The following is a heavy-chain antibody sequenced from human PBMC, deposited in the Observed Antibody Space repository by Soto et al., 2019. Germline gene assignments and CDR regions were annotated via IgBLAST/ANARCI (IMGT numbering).Heavy chain of an antibody. CDR3: ARHPVGYSYGLDRQYGMDV. Sequence: PGESLKISCKGSGYSFTSYWIGWVRQMPGKGLEWMGIIYPGDSDTRYSPSFQGQVTISADKSISTAYLQWSSLKASDTAMYYCARHPVGYSYGLDRQYGMDVWGQGTTVTVSS. CDR1: GYSFTSYW. D-gene: IGHD5-18*01. CDR2: IYPGDSDT. V-gene: IGHV5-51*01. J-gene: IGHJ6*02.